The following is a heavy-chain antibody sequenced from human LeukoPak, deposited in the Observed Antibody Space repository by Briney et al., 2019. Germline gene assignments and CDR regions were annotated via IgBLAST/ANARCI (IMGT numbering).Heavy chain of an antibody. D-gene: IGHD3-10*01. CDR2: INWNGGST. Sequence: PGGSLRLSCAASGFTFDDYGMSWVRQAPGKGLEWVSGINWNGGSTGYADSVKGRFTISRDNAKNSLYLQMNSLRAEDTALYHCARSKVFGSGSDFDYWGQGTLVTVSS. CDR1: GFTFDDYG. V-gene: IGHV3-20*01. J-gene: IGHJ4*02. CDR3: ARSKVFGSGSDFDY.